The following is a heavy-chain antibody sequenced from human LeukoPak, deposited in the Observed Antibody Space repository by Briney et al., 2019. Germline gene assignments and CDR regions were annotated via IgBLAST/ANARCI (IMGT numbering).Heavy chain of an antibody. J-gene: IGHJ4*02. CDR1: GFTFTSSA. D-gene: IGHD3-10*01. CDR3: AAGYSGSYYPSFDY. CDR2: IVVGSGNT. V-gene: IGHV1-58*01. Sequence: GTSVKASCKASGFTFTSSAVQWVRQARGQRLEWIGWIVVGSGNTNYAQKFQERVTITRDMSTSTAYMELSSLRSEDTAVYYCAAGYSGSYYPSFDYWGREPWSPSPQ.